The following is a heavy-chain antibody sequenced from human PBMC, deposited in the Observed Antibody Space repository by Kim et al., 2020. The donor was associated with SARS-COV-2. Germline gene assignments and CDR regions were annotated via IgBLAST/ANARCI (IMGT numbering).Heavy chain of an antibody. Sequence: SETLSLTCTVSGGSIYTDNYYWSWIRQHPGKGLEWIGYIYYSGSIYYNPSLKSRLTISVDTSKNQFSLKLTSVTAADTAIYYCATYCSSTTWAFDYWGQGILVTVSS. CDR3: ATYCSSTTWAFDY. CDR2: IYYSGSI. V-gene: IGHV4-31*03. CDR1: GGSIYTDNYY. D-gene: IGHD2-2*01. J-gene: IGHJ4*02.